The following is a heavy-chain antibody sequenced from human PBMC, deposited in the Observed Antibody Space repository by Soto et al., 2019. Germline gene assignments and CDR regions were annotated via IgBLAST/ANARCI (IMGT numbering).Heavy chain of an antibody. CDR3: ARRDSSGWYSLDY. CDR1: GFIFSNYP. V-gene: IGHV3-23*01. J-gene: IGHJ4*02. Sequence: EVQLLESGGGLVQPGGSLRLSCAVSGFIFSNYPMSWVRQAPGKGLEWVSSVSPSGSNTYYADSVKDRFTMSRDNSDNRLHLQMNSLTAEDTAVYFCARRDSSGWYSLDYWGQGILVTVSS. D-gene: IGHD6-19*01. CDR2: VSPSGSNT.